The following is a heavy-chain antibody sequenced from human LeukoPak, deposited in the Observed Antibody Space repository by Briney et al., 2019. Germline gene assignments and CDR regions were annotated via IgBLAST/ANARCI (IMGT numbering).Heavy chain of an antibody. CDR1: GYTFTGYY. Sequence: ASVKVSCKASGYTFTGYYMHWVRQAPGQGLEWMGWINPNSGGTNYAQKFQGRVTMTRDTSISTAYMELSRLRSDDTAVYYCARVMAVAGTDGGFDPWGQGTLVTVSS. CDR3: ARVMAVAGTDGGFDP. CDR2: INPNSGGT. J-gene: IGHJ5*02. D-gene: IGHD6-19*01. V-gene: IGHV1-2*02.